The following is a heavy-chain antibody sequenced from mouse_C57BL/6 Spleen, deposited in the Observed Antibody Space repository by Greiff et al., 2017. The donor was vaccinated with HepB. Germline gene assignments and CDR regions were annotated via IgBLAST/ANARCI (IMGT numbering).Heavy chain of an antibody. CDR1: GYAFSSYW. J-gene: IGHJ1*03. CDR3: ASLYYYGSSYWYFDV. CDR2: IYPGDGDT. D-gene: IGHD1-1*01. Sequence: VQLQQSGAELVKPGASVKISCKASGYAFSSYWMNWVKQRPGKGLEWIGQIYPGDGDTNYNGKFKGKATLTADKSSSTAYMQLSSLTSEDSAVYFCASLYYYGSSYWYFDVWGTGTTVTVSS. V-gene: IGHV1-80*01.